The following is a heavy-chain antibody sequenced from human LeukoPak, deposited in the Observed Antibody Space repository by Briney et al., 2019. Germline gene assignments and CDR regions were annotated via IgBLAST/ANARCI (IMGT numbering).Heavy chain of an antibody. CDR1: GFSFSNYW. V-gene: IGHV3-7*01. D-gene: IGHD5-24*01. Sequence: QSGGSLRLSCAASGFSFSNYWMTWLRQAPGKGLEWVANIRGDESRKYYLDSVTGRFTISRDNSKNTLYLQMNSLRADDTAVYYCAKDVGWLQLLLDYWGQGTLVTVSS. CDR2: IRGDESRK. CDR3: AKDVGWLQLLLDY. J-gene: IGHJ4*02.